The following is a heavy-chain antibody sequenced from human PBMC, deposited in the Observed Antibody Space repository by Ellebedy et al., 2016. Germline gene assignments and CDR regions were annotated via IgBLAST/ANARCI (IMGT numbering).Heavy chain of an antibody. V-gene: IGHV5-51*01. Sequence: GESLKISXQNFGYSFTSYWIGWVRQMPGKGLEWMGIIYPGDSNTKYSPSFQGQVTISVDISSTTAYLQWSSLKASDTAIYFCTRAHGTYTGDFDYWGQGTLVTVSS. D-gene: IGHD1-26*01. CDR1: GYSFTSYW. J-gene: IGHJ4*02. CDR3: TRAHGTYTGDFDY. CDR2: IYPGDSNT.